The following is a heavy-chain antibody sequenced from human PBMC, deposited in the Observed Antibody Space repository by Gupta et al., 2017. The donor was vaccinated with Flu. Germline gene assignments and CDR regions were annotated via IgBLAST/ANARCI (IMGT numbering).Heavy chain of an antibody. CDR1: GPTFSDYA. CDR3: AKDRSGNPAIDY. CDR2: VGAGGDRT. V-gene: IGHV3-23*01. J-gene: IGHJ4*02. Sequence: VQLLASGGALVQPGGSLRLSCAASGPTFSDYAMNWVRQAPGKGLEWVSTVGAGGDRTYYADSVMGRFTISRDNSKNTVYLKMNSLRGDDTAVYYWAKDRSGNPAIDYWGQVTLVTVS. D-gene: IGHD6-13*01.